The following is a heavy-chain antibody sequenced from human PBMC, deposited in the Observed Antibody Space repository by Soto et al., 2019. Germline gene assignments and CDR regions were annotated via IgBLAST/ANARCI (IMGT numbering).Heavy chain of an antibody. CDR3: ASGEGQNGHDTRVDY. Sequence: QMQLVESGGGVVQPGMSLRLSCAVSGVTFTNHGIHWVRQAPGKGLEWVADISYNGIDKWYADSVKGRFTISRDNFGDTAYLQMNCLRLEDTAVYYCASGEGQNGHDTRVDYWGQGTLVTVSS. J-gene: IGHJ4*02. V-gene: IGHV3-30*03. CDR1: GVTFTNHG. D-gene: IGHD5-12*01. CDR2: ISYNGIDK.